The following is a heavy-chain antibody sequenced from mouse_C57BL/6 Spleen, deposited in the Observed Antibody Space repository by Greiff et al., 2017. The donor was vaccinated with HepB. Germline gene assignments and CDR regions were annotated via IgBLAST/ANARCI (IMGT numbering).Heavy chain of an antibody. V-gene: IGHV3-6*01. J-gene: IGHJ4*01. CDR3: ARAWLLRDAMDY. Sequence: DVHLVESGPGLVKPSQSLSLTCSVTGYSITSGYYWNWIRQFPGNKLEWMGYISYDGSNNYNPSLKNRISITRDTSKNQFFLKLNSVTTEDTATYYCARAWLLRDAMDYWGQGTSVTVSS. D-gene: IGHD2-3*01. CDR1: GYSITSGYY. CDR2: ISYDGSN.